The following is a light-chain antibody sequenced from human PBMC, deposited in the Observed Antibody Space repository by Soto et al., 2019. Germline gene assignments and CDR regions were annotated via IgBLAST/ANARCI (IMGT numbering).Light chain of an antibody. J-gene: IGKJ5*01. V-gene: IGKV1D-12*01. CDR3: QQAYSFPIT. CDR2: AAS. Sequence: DLQVTQSPSSVSASVGARVTITCRASQDIAAYLAWYQHKPGRAPELLIHAASSLQSGVPSRFSGSGSGTDFTLTINSLQPEDFATYYCQQAYSFPITFGQGTRLDIK. CDR1: QDIAAY.